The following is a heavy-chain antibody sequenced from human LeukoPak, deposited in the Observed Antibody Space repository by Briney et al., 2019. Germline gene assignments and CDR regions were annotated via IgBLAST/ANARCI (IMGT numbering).Heavy chain of an antibody. CDR3: ARSRSRDCSSTSCYSYGLDY. CDR2: LNPNSGGT. V-gene: IGHV1-2*02. J-gene: IGHJ4*02. D-gene: IGHD2-2*01. CDR1: GYTFTGYY. Sequence: ASVKVSCKASGYTFTGYYMHWVRQAPGQGCEWMGWLNPNSGGTNYAQKFQGRITMTRDTSISTAYMELSRLRSDDTAVYYCARSRSRDCSSTSCYSYGLDYWGQGTLVTVSS.